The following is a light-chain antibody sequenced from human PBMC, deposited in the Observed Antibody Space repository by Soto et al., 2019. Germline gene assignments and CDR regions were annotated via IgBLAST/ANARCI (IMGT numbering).Light chain of an antibody. CDR1: SSDIGRYNY. V-gene: IGLV2-14*01. CDR3: SSYISSSTYV. J-gene: IGLJ1*01. Sequence: QSALTQPASVSGSPGQSITISCTGTSSDIGRYNYVSWYQQYPGKAPEFMIYDVSNRPSGVSNRFSGSKSGNTASLTISGLQAEDEADYYCSSYISSSTYVFGTGTKVTVL. CDR2: DVS.